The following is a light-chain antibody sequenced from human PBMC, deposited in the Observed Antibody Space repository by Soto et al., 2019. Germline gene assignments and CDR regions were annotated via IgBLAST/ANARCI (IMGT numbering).Light chain of an antibody. CDR1: ENVRTF. V-gene: IGKV3-11*01. CDR2: GAS. CDR3: QQHSHWPPWT. J-gene: IGKJ1*01. Sequence: EVVLTQSPATLSLSPGERATLSCRASENVRTFVDWYQQKPGQAPRLLSYGASNRATGIPARFSGSGSGTDFTLTISNLEPEDVAVYYCQQHSHWPPWTFGQGTRVEIQ.